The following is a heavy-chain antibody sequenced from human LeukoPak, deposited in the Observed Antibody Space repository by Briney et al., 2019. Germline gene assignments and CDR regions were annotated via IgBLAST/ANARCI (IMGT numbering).Heavy chain of an antibody. CDR1: GYTFTSYD. D-gene: IGHD2-2*01. J-gene: IGHJ6*03. CDR3: ARAYTVSRGRRARYCSSTSCHYYYYMDV. Sequence: ASVKVSCKASGYTFTSYDINWVRQATGQGLEWMGWMNPNSGNTGYAQKFQGRVTMTRNTSISTAYMELSSLRSEDTAVYYCARAYTVSRGRRARYCSSTSCHYYYYMDVWGEGTTVTVSS. CDR2: MNPNSGNT. V-gene: IGHV1-8*01.